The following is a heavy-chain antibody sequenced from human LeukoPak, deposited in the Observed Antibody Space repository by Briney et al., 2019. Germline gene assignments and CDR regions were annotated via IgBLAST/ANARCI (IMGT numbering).Heavy chain of an antibody. V-gene: IGHV1-18*01. CDR1: GYTFTSYG. J-gene: IGHJ4*02. D-gene: IGHD3-10*01. Sequence: ASVKVSCRASGYTFTSYGISWVRQAPGQGLEWMGWISAYNGNTNYAQKLQGRVTMTTDTSTSTAYMELGSLRSDDTAVYYCVGTMVRGVIITDYFDYWGQGTLVTVSS. CDR3: VGTMVRGVIITDYFDY. CDR2: ISAYNGNT.